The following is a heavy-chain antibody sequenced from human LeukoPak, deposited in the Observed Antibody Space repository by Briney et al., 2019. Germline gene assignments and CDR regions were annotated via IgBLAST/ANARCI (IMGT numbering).Heavy chain of an antibody. V-gene: IGHV1-18*01. D-gene: IGHD3-22*01. CDR2: ISAYNGNT. J-gene: IGHJ3*02. CDR3: ARGASINYYDSSGYYSKPPNAFDI. Sequence: ASVKVSCKASGYTFTSYGISWVRQAPGQGLEWMGWISAYNGNTNYAQKLQGRVTTTRNTSISTAYMELSSLRSEDTAVYYCARGASINYYDSSGYYSKPPNAFDIWGQGTMVTVSS. CDR1: GYTFTSYG.